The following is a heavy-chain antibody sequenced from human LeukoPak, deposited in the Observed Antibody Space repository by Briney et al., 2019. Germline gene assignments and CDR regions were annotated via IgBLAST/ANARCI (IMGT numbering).Heavy chain of an antibody. J-gene: IGHJ4*02. CDR2: ISSSSSYI. CDR1: GFIFSNYA. CDR3: ARDLGGSYFD. D-gene: IGHD1-26*01. Sequence: GGSLRLSCAASGFIFSNYAMHWVRQAPGKGLEWVSSISSSSSYIYYADSVKGRFTISRDNAKNSLYLQMNSLRAEDTAVYYCARDLGGSYFDWGQGTLVTVSS. V-gene: IGHV3-21*01.